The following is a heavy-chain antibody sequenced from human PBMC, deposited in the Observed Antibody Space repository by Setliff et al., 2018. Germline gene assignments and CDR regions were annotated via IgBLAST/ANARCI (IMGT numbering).Heavy chain of an antibody. CDR1: GFTFSSYA. Sequence: GGSLRLSCAASGFTFSSYAMTWVRQAPGKGLEWVSGISGSGGATYYAASVKGRFSISRDNAKNTLYLQMNSLRAEDTAVYYCARDQYDSSGYYSTSDAFHVWGQGTMVTVSS. D-gene: IGHD3-22*01. J-gene: IGHJ3*01. CDR2: ISGSGGAT. V-gene: IGHV3-23*01. CDR3: ARDQYDSSGYYSTSDAFHV.